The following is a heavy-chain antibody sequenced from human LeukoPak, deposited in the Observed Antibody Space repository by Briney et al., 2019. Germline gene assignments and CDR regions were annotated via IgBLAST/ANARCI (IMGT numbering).Heavy chain of an antibody. J-gene: IGHJ4*02. D-gene: IGHD2-21*01. Sequence: PGGSLRLSCAASGFAFSSYAMNWVRQAPGKGLEWVSGISGSGGSTYYADSVKGRFTISRDNSKNTLYLQMNSLRAEDTAVYYCAKFLPTHIVVANYYFDYWGQGTLVTVSS. CDR3: AKFLPTHIVVANYYFDY. CDR1: GFAFSSYA. CDR2: ISGSGGST. V-gene: IGHV3-23*01.